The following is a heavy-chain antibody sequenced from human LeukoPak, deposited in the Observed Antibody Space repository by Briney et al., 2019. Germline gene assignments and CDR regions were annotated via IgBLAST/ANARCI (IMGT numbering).Heavy chain of an antibody. CDR2: ISSSSSTI. CDR1: GFTFSSYS. CDR3: ARIRRVCSSTSCHTGHGMDV. D-gene: IGHD2-2*01. Sequence: GGSLRLSCAASGFTFSSYSMNWVRQAPGKGLEWVSYISSSSSTIYYADSVKGRFTISRDNAKNSLYLQMNSLRAEDTAVYYCARIRRVCSSTSCHTGHGMDVWGQGTTVTVSS. J-gene: IGHJ6*02. V-gene: IGHV3-48*04.